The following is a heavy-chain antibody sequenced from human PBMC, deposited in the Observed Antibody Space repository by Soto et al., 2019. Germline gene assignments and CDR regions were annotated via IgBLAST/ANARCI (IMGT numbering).Heavy chain of an antibody. Sequence: SETLSLTCNSSGGPLSSFYYSWIRQAPGKGLEWIGYIYYSGSTHYNPSLKSRVKMSLDTSKNHFSLKLDSVTAADTALYYCAREEAARIERWFDAWGQGILVTVSS. CDR1: GGPLSSFY. CDR3: AREEAARIERWFDA. D-gene: IGHD6-6*01. J-gene: IGHJ5*02. V-gene: IGHV4-59*12. CDR2: IYYSGST.